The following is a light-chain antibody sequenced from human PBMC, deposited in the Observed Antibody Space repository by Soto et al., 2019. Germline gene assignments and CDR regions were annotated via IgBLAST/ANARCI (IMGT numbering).Light chain of an antibody. CDR3: QQYNSYSYT. CDR2: DAS. CDR1: QSISSW. Sequence: DIQMTQSPSTLSASVGDRVTITCRASQSISSWVAWYQQKPGKAPKLLIYDASSLESGVPSRFSGSGSGTEFTLTIRSLPPDDFSTYYCQQYNSYSYTFGQGTKLEIK. V-gene: IGKV1-5*01. J-gene: IGKJ2*01.